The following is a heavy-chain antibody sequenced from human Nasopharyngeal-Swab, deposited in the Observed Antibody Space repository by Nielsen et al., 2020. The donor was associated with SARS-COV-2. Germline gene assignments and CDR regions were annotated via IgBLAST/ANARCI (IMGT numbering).Heavy chain of an antibody. D-gene: IGHD2/OR15-2a*01. Sequence: GESLKISCIASGYSFRTYGMSWVRQAPGKGQEWVAAIVGSGDNSGSGGSTYYADSVKGRFTISRDNSKNTLSLQMNSLRAEDTAVYYCAKDLRGPYFFWGQGTLVTVSS. CDR1: GYSFRTYG. V-gene: IGHV3-23*01. CDR2: IVGSGDNSGSGGST. J-gene: IGHJ4*02. CDR3: AKDLRGPYFF.